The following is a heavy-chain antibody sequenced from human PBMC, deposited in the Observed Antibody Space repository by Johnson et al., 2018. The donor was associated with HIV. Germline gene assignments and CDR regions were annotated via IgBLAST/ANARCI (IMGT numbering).Heavy chain of an antibody. Sequence: EVQLVESGGGVVRPGGSLRLSCAASGFTFDDYGMSWVRQAPGKGLEWVSGINWNGGSTDYADSVKGRFTISRDNSKKTLYVQMNSLRVEDTAVYYCARVGANFDAFDIWGQGTMVTVSS. CDR2: INWNGGST. CDR3: ARVGANFDAFDI. V-gene: IGHV3-20*04. CDR1: GFTFDDYG. D-gene: IGHD4/OR15-4a*01. J-gene: IGHJ3*02.